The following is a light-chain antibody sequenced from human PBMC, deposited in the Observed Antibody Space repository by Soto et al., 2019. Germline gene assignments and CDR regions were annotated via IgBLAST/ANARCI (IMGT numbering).Light chain of an antibody. J-gene: IGKJ2*01. CDR1: QRMSSR. V-gene: IGKV1-5*01. Sequence: DIQMTQSPSTLSASVGDRVIITCRASQRMSSRLAWYQQRPGKAPKLLIYEASTLESGVPSRFSGIGSETEVTRTISGLQPDDFATYYCQQYKSDPYTFGQGTKVEIK. CDR2: EAS. CDR3: QQYKSDPYT.